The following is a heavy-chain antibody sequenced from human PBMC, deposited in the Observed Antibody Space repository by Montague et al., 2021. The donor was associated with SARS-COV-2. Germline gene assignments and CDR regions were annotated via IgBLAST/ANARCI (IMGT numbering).Heavy chain of an antibody. J-gene: IGHJ2*01. Sequence: QSGAEVKKPGESLKISCAASGYSFDNYWIGWVRQMPGRGLEWMGIVYPGDSNIKYNPSFQGQVTISVDKSISTAFLHWNSLQASDTAIFYCARLLGISMVGGSIITYAGDWYFDLWGRGTLVAVSS. CDR1: GYSFDNYW. D-gene: IGHD3-10*01. CDR2: VYPGDSNI. V-gene: IGHV5-51*01. CDR3: ARLLGISMVGGSIITYAGDWYFDL.